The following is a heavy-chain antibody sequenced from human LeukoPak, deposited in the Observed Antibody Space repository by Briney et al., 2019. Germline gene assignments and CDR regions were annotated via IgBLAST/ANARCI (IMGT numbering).Heavy chain of an antibody. D-gene: IGHD1-26*01. CDR2: ISSSATTI. CDR1: GFTFSSYS. J-gene: IGHJ4*02. Sequence: GGSLRLSCAASGFTFSSYSMNWVRQAPGKGLEWVSYISSSATTIYYADSVKGRFTISRDNAKNSLYLQMDSLRAEDTAVYYCARGGWEIVDNWGQGTLVTVSS. CDR3: ARGGWEIVDN. V-gene: IGHV3-48*04.